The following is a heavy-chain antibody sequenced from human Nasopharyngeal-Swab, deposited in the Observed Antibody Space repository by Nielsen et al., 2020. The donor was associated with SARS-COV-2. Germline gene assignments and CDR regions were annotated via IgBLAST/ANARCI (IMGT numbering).Heavy chain of an antibody. CDR2: IKSKTDGETT. Sequence: GGSLRLSCAASGFTFSDYYMSWIRQAPGKGLEWLGRIKSKTDGETTDYAAPVKGRFTISRDDSKNTLYLQMNSLTTDDTALYYCTTGGGVIRFDPWGQGTLVTVSS. V-gene: IGHV3-15*01. CDR3: TTGGGVIRFDP. D-gene: IGHD3-10*01. CDR1: GFTFSDYY. J-gene: IGHJ5*02.